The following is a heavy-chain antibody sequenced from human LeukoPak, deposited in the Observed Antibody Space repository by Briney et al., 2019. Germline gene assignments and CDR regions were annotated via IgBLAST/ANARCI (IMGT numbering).Heavy chain of an antibody. CDR3: VRGASLAYYMDV. V-gene: IGHV3-74*01. CDR2: INTDGSRT. D-gene: IGHD3-16*02. CDR1: GFTFNSYW. Sequence: GGSLRLSCVASGFTFNSYWIPWVRQAPGKGLVWVSRINTDGSRTNYADSVKGRFAISRDDAKNTVHLQMYSLGAEDSAVYYCVRGASLAYYMDVWGKGTTVTVSS. J-gene: IGHJ6*03.